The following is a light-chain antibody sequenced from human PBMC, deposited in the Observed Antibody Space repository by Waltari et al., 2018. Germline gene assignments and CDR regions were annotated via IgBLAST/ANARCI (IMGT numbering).Light chain of an antibody. J-gene: IGKJ4*01. CDR2: AAS. Sequence: IQLTQSPSSLSASVGDRVTITCRASQGISSSFAWYQQTPGKAPKLLIYAASTLQSGVPSRFSGSGSGTDFTLTISSLQPEDFATYYCQQLDTYPLTFGGGTKVEIK. CDR1: QGISSS. V-gene: IGKV1-9*01. CDR3: QQLDTYPLT.